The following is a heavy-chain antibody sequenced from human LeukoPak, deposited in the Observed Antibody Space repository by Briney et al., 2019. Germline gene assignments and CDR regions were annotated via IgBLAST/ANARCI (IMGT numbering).Heavy chain of an antibody. V-gene: IGHV3-30-3*01. J-gene: IGHJ4*02. CDR1: GFTFSSYA. CDR3: ARGYCSGGSCYDY. Sequence: GGSLRLSCAASGFTFSSYAMHWVRQAPGKGLEWVALISYGGSNKYYADSVKGRFTISRDNSKNTLYLQMNSLRAEDTAVYYCARGYCSGGSCYDYWGQGTLVTVSS. D-gene: IGHD2-15*01. CDR2: ISYGGSNK.